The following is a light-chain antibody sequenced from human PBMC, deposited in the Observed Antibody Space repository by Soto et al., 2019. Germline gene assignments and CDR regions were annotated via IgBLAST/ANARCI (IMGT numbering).Light chain of an antibody. Sequence: DIQMTQSPSTLSASVGDRVTITCRASQSISSWLAWYQQKPGKAPKLLIYDASSLESGVPSRFSSSGSTKEFTLTISSLQPDDFATYYCQQYNSYWTFGEGTQVDIK. CDR3: QQYNSYWT. CDR2: DAS. J-gene: IGKJ1*01. CDR1: QSISSW. V-gene: IGKV1-5*01.